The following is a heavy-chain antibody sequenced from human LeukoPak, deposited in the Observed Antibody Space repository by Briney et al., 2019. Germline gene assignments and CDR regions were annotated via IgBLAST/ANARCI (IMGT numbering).Heavy chain of an antibody. CDR3: ARDGIAARPQLVYFDY. Sequence: SEALSLTCTVSGGSISSSSYYWGWIRQPPGKGLGWIGSIYYSGSTYYNPSLKSRVTISVDTSKNQFSLKLSSVTAADTAVYYCARDGIAARPQLVYFDYWGQGTLVTVSS. D-gene: IGHD6-6*01. J-gene: IGHJ4*02. CDR1: GGSISSSSYY. CDR2: IYYSGST. V-gene: IGHV4-39*07.